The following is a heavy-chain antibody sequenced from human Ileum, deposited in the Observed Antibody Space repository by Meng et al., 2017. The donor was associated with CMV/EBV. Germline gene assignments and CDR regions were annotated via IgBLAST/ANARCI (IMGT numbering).Heavy chain of an antibody. D-gene: IGHD6-19*01. J-gene: IGHJ4*02. V-gene: IGHV4-4*07. CDR2: IYSSGST. CDR3: AKEQSIGIAVTGIFDF. Sequence: QAQLQAAGPGLVKPSDTPSLTCTVSGDSTSGFFWSWIRQPAGKGLEWIGRIYSSGSTFYNPSLESRVTMSIDTSKNQFSLRLASVTAADTAVYFCAKEQSIGIAVTGIFDFWGQGALVTVSS. CDR1: GDSTSGFF.